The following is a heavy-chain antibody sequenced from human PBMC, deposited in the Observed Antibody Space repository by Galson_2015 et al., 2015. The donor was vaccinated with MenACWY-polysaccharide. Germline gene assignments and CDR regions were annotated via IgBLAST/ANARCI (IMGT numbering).Heavy chain of an antibody. CDR1: GFSLNTRGVG. CDR2: IYWDNDK. CDR3: AHGQYYYATSSFSYYFDG. J-gene: IGHJ4*02. Sequence: PALVKPTQTLTLTCTFSGFSLNTRGVGVGWIRQPPGKALEWLALIYWDNDKRYSPSLKTRLTITKDTSKNQVFLAMTNVDPVDTATYYCAHGQYYYATSSFSYYFDGWGPGTLVPVSS. V-gene: IGHV2-5*02. D-gene: IGHD3-10*01.